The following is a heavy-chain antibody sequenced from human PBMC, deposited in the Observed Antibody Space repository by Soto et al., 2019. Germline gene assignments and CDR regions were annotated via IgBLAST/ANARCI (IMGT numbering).Heavy chain of an antibody. CDR1: GFTFDDYA. CDR2: ISWNSNII. CDR3: AKGGPDGFCSGGRCYFHY. D-gene: IGHD2-15*01. J-gene: IGHJ4*02. Sequence: EVQLVESGGGLVQPGRSLRLSCAASGFTFDDYAMHWVRRVPGKGLEWVSSISWNSNIIGYADSVKGRFTISRDNAKNTLYLQMNSLRPEETALYYCAKGGPDGFCSGGRCYFHYGGQGTLVTVSS. V-gene: IGHV3-9*01.